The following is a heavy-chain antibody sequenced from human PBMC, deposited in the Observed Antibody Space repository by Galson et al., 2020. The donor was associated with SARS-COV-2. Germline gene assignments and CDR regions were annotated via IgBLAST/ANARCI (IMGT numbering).Heavy chain of an antibody. CDR1: GFIFNDYG. D-gene: IGHD1-26*01. J-gene: IGHJ4*02. CDR2: ITSSGTYK. CDR3: ARHRYEQWDNDY. Sequence: GGSLRLSCAVSGFIFNDYGMNWVRQAPGAGLEWVASITSSGTYKYYADSVKGRFAVSKDSAKNSVYLQMSSLTAGDTAVYYCARHRYEQWDNDYWGQGTLVTVSS. V-gene: IGHV3-21*01.